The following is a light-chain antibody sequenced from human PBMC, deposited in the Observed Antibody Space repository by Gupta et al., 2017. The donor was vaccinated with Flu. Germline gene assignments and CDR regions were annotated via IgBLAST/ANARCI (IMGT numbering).Light chain of an antibody. CDR1: IGNNY. CDR2: EKH. V-gene: IGLV1-51*02. CDR3: GTWDSSLTTMV. J-gene: IGLJ3*02. Sequence: IGNNYVSWYQQFPGKAPKILIYEKHRRPSGFPERFSGSKSGTSATLELTGLQTGDEADYYCGTWDSSLTTMVFGGGTKLTVL.